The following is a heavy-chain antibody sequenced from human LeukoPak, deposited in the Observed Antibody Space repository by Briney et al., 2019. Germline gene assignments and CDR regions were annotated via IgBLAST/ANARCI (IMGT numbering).Heavy chain of an antibody. D-gene: IGHD6-13*01. V-gene: IGHV3-30*02. Sequence: GGSLRLSCAASGFTFSSYGMHWVRQAPGKGLEWVAFIRYDGSNKYYADSVKGRFTISRDNSKNTLYLQLNSLRAEDTAVYYCAKDAIAAAGPFDYWGQGTLVTVSS. CDR1: GFTFSSYG. J-gene: IGHJ4*02. CDR2: IRYDGSNK. CDR3: AKDAIAAAGPFDY.